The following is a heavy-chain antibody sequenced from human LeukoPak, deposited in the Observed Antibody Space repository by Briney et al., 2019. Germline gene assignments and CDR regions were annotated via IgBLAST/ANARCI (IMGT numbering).Heavy chain of an antibody. J-gene: IGHJ6*02. CDR1: GFPSSTYP. D-gene: IGHD2-2*01. CDR2: IGVSGDDT. CDR3: VKDRGCITTNCYEVSTCYGMDV. V-gene: IGHV3-64D*06. Sequence: PRGSLRLSCAPSGFPSSTYPMHWVRQAPGKRVEYVSAIGVSGDDTYYADAVKGRFTISRDSSRNTLFLQMRSLRPEDTAVYYCVKDRGCITTNCYEVSTCYGMDVWGQGTMVTVSS.